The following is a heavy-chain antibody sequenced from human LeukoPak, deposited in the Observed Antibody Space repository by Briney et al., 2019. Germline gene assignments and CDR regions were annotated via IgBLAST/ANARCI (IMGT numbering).Heavy chain of an antibody. CDR1: GFTFTRYW. V-gene: IGHV3-7*01. Sequence: PGGSLRLSCAASGFTFTRYWMTWVRQAPGKGLEWVANMKQDGSETYYVDSVKGRFTISRDNAKSSLYLQMNGLRPEDTAVYYCAIDRGPGYHFDRSGYYSNWGQGTLVTVSS. D-gene: IGHD3-22*01. CDR3: AIDRGPGYHFDRSGYYSN. J-gene: IGHJ4*02. CDR2: MKQDGSET.